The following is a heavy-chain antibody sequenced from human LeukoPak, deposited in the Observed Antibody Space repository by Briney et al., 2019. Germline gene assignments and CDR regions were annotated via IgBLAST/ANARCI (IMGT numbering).Heavy chain of an antibody. D-gene: IGHD1-26*01. CDR3: ASRIVGTPDYFDY. CDR1: GFTFSSYN. CDR2: ISSSSRTI. V-gene: IGHV3-48*01. J-gene: IGHJ4*02. Sequence: GGSLRLSCAASGFTFSSYNMNWVRQAPGKGLEWVSYISSSSRTIYYADSVKGRFTISRDNAKNSLYLQMNSLRVEDTAVYYCASRIVGTPDYFDYWGQGTLVTVSS.